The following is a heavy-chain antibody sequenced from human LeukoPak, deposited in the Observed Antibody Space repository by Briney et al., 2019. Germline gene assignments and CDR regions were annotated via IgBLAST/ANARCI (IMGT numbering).Heavy chain of an antibody. Sequence: GGSLRLSCAASGFTLSSYWMNWVRQAPGKGLEWVTNIKQDGSEKYYVDSVKGRFTISRDNAKNSLYLQMNSLRVEDTAVYYCARGGGLWGQGTLVTVSS. CDR3: ARGGGL. D-gene: IGHD3-16*01. V-gene: IGHV3-7*01. CDR2: IKQDGSEK. CDR1: GFTLSSYW. J-gene: IGHJ4*02.